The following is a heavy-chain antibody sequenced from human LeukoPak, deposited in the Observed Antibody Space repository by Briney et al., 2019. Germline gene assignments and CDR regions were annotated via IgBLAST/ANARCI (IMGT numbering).Heavy chain of an antibody. Sequence: GGSLRLSCAASGFIFSNYAVHWVRQAPGKGLEWVTVISYDGNNEYYADPVKGRFTVSRDNSKNTLYLQMNSLRVEDTAVYSCARESFGDYYFDYWGQGTLVTVSS. CDR2: ISYDGNNE. V-gene: IGHV3-30*14. CDR3: ARESFGDYYFDY. CDR1: GFIFSNYA. D-gene: IGHD4-17*01. J-gene: IGHJ4*02.